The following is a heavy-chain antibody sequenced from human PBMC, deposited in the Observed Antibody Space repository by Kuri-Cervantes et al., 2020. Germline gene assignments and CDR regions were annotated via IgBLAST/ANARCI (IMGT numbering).Heavy chain of an antibody. Sequence: GSLRHSCAVSGYSISSGYYWGWIRQPPGKGLEWIGSIYHSGSTYYNPSLKSRVTISVDTSKNQFSLKLSSVTAADTAVYYCARGVTMVRGAKRGNFDYWGQGTLVTVSS. CDR3: ARGVTMVRGAKRGNFDY. CDR2: IYHSGST. J-gene: IGHJ4*02. V-gene: IGHV4-38-2*01. CDR1: GYSISSGYY. D-gene: IGHD3-10*01.